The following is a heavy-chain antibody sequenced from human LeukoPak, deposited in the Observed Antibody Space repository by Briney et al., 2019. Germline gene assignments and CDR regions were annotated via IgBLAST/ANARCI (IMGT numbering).Heavy chain of an antibody. CDR1: GFTYSNYW. CDR3: ARLGLWQQLGSDY. D-gene: IGHD6-13*01. Sequence: GGSLRLSCAASGFTYSNYWMSWVRQAPGKGLEWVAHIGADVSHRYYVDSVKGRFTMSRDNAKNSLYLQMNSLRAEDTAVYYCARLGLWQQLGSDYWGQGTLVTVSS. J-gene: IGHJ4*02. V-gene: IGHV3-7*01. CDR2: IGADVSHR.